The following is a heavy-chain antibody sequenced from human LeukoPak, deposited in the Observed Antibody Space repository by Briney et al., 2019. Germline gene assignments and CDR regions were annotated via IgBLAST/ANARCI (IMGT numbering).Heavy chain of an antibody. V-gene: IGHV3-9*01. Sequence: GGSLSLSCAASVFTFDDYAMHCVRQAPGQGLEWVSGISWNSGSIGYADSGKGRFTISRDNAKISLYLQMNSLRAEDTALYYCAKASGGSSWSNWFDPWGQGTLVTVSS. CDR3: AKASGGSSWSNWFDP. D-gene: IGHD6-13*01. J-gene: IGHJ5*02. CDR1: VFTFDDYA. CDR2: ISWNSGSI.